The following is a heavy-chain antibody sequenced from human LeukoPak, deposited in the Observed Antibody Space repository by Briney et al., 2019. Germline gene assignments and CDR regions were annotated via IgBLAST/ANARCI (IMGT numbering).Heavy chain of an antibody. CDR1: GGSINNYY. CDR2: IYSSGST. D-gene: IGHD5-24*01. V-gene: IGHV4-59*12. J-gene: IGHJ4*02. CDR3: ARGVRWLQLSYFDY. Sequence: PSETMSLTCTVSGGSINNYYWSWIRQPPGKGLEWIGYIYSSGSTYYNPSLKSRVTISVDTSKNQFSLKLSSVTAADTAVYYCARGVRWLQLSYFDYWGQGTLVTVSS.